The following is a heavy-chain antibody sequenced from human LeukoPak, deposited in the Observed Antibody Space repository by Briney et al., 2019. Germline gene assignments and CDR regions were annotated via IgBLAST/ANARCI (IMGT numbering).Heavy chain of an antibody. J-gene: IGHJ4*02. Sequence: GASVKVSCKASGYTFTSYDINWVRQATGQGLEWMGWMNPNSGNTGYAQEFQGRVTMTRNTSISTAYMELSSLRSEDTAVYYCARAGIAVAGRDYWGQGTLVTVSS. CDR1: GYTFTSYD. CDR3: ARAGIAVAGRDY. D-gene: IGHD6-19*01. V-gene: IGHV1-8*01. CDR2: MNPNSGNT.